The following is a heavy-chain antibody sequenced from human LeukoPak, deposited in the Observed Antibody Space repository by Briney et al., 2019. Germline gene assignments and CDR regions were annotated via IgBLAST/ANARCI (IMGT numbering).Heavy chain of an antibody. CDR3: ARNYYESSGYYPWNFDY. D-gene: IGHD3-22*01. Sequence: SETLSLTCTVSGGSISSSSYWWRWIRQPPGKGLEWIANIYYSGSNHYNPSLKSRVTISIEKSKNQFSLKLSSVTAADTAVYYCARNYYESSGYYPWNFDYWGQGTLVTVSS. J-gene: IGHJ4*02. V-gene: IGHV4-39*01. CDR1: GGSISSSSYW. CDR2: IYYSGSN.